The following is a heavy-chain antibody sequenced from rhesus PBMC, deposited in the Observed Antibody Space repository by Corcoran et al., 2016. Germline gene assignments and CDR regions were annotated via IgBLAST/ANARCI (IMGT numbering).Heavy chain of an antibody. J-gene: IGHJ4*01. D-gene: IGHD3-22*01. CDR1: GGSISRCF. V-gene: IGHV4-169*02. CDR3: ARELGDWSPFDY. CDR2: IYGSGSST. Sequence: QLQLQESRPGLVTPSATLSFTCAVSGGSISRCFCSWIRQSPGKGLEWIGYIYGSGSSTKYNPSLKSRVTLSVDKSKNQLSLKLSSVTAADTAVYYCARELGDWSPFDYWGQGVLVTVSS.